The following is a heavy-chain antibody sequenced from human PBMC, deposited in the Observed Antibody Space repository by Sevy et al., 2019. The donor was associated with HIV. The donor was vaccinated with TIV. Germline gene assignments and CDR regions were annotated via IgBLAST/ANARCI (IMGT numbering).Heavy chain of an antibody. Sequence: GGSLRLSCVASEFTFSSHAMSWVRQAPGKGLEWVSVIRGSGDRTFYAPSLKGRSTISRDNLRNTVYLQINILGADDSAVYYCARAQGSGSSYYLAMDVWGQGTTVTVSS. CDR2: IRGSGDRT. D-gene: IGHD3-10*01. CDR1: EFTFSSHA. V-gene: IGHV3-23*01. J-gene: IGHJ6*02. CDR3: ARAQGSGSSYYLAMDV.